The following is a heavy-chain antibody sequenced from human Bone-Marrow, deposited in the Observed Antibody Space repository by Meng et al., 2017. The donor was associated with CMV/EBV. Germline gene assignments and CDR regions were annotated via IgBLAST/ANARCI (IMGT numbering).Heavy chain of an antibody. CDR3: AKSDWFDP. CDR1: GFTFSGYW. Sequence: SLRLSCAAYGFTFSGYWMHWVRQTPGKGLVWVARIKDDGTSASYADSVKGRFTISRDNAKNTLYLQMSNLRVEDTAVYYCAKSDWFDPWGQGTLVTVSS. J-gene: IGHJ5*02. V-gene: IGHV3-74*01. CDR2: IKDDGTSA.